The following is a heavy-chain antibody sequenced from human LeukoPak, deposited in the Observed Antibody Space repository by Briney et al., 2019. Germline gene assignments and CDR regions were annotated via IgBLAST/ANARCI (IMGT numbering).Heavy chain of an antibody. V-gene: IGHV4-34*01. CDR1: GGSISSSY. CDR2: INHSGST. J-gene: IGHJ4*02. CDR3: ARADGTDY. Sequence: PSETLSLTCTVSGGSISSSYWSWIRQPPGKGLEWIGEINHSGSTNYNPSLKSRVTISVDTSKNQFSLKLSSVTAADTAVYYCARADGTDYWGQGTLVTVSS.